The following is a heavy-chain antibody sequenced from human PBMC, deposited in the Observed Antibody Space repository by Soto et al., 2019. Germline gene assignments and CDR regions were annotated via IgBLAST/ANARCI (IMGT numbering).Heavy chain of an antibody. CDR3: AREGLAAAGTYYYYGMDV. CDR2: IIPIFGTA. Sequence: QVQLVKSGAEVKKPGSSVKVSCKASGGTFSSYAISWVRQAPGQGLEWMGGIIPIFGTANYAQKFQGRVTITADESTSTAYMELSSLRSEDTAVYYCAREGLAAAGTYYYYGMDVWGQGTTVTVSS. J-gene: IGHJ6*02. D-gene: IGHD6-13*01. CDR1: GGTFSSYA. V-gene: IGHV1-69*12.